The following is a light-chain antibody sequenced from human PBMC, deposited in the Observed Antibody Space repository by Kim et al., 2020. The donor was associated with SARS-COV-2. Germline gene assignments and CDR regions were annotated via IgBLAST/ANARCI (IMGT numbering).Light chain of an antibody. V-gene: IGKV1D-43*01. CDR1: QGISSY. CDR2: SAS. J-gene: IGKJ5*01. Sequence: GNRVTITSRASQGISSYFAWCQQKAARAPKVFIYSASSLHIWVPSRFSGCGSGANYTLSISSLQPEDFATCYCRQYYSSLPITFGQGTRLEIK. CDR3: RQYYSSLPIT.